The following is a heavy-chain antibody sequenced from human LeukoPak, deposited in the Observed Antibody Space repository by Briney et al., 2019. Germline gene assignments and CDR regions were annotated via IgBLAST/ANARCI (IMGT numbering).Heavy chain of an antibody. V-gene: IGHV4-39*07. J-gene: IGHJ4*02. D-gene: IGHD3-3*01. Sequence: SETLSLTCTVSGGSISSSSYYWGWIRQPPGKGLEWIGSIYYSGSTYYNSSLKSRVTISVDTSKNQFSLKLSSVTAADTAVYYCARTTEALRFLEWLYYFDYWGQGTLVTVSS. CDR3: ARTTEALRFLEWLYYFDY. CDR1: GGSISSSSYY. CDR2: IYYSGST.